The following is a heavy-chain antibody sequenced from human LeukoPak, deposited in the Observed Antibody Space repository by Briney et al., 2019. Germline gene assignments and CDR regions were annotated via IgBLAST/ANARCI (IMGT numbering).Heavy chain of an antibody. V-gene: IGHV3-23*01. CDR3: GKEQLWYPFDY. D-gene: IGHD5-18*01. CDR2: ISSSGGST. Sequence: GGSLRLSCAASGFTFSSYAMSWVRQAPGKGLEWVSVISSSGGSTYYADSVKGRFTISRDNSKNTLYLQMNSLRAEDTAVYYCGKEQLWYPFDYWGQGTLVTVSS. CDR1: GFTFSSYA. J-gene: IGHJ4*02.